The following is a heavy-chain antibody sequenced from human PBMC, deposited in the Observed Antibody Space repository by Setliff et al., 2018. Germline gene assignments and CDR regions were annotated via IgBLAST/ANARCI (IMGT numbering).Heavy chain of an antibody. CDR2: IIPNFGTT. CDR1: GGTFRSYG. D-gene: IGHD2-2*01. J-gene: IGHJ6*03. Sequence: SVKVSCKASGGTFRSYGISWVRQAPGQGLEWMGGIIPNFGTTSYALKFQGRVTITTDESTNTAYMELSSLRSDDTAVFYCAREVVVVKSAINCYYYMDVWGKGTTVTAP. V-gene: IGHV1-69*05. CDR3: AREVVVVKSAINCYYYMDV.